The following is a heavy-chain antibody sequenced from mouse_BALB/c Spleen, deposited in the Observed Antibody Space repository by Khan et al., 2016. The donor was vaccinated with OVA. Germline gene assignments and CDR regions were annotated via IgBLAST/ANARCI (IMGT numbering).Heavy chain of an antibody. J-gene: IGHJ3*01. D-gene: IGHD2-14*01. CDR1: GYTFTTYT. CDR2: INPSTGYP. Sequence: QVQLKESGAELVRPGASVKMSCKASGYTFTTYTMHWVKQRPGQGLEWIGYINPSTGYPNYNQKFKDKSTLSAEKSSSTAYMQLSSLTSDNSAVYYCARVGAYYRSDGWFSDWGQGTRVTVSA. V-gene: IGHV1-4*01. CDR3: ARVGAYYRSDGWFSD.